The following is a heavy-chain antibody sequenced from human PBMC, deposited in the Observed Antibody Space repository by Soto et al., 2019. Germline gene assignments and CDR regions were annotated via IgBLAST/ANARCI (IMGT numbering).Heavy chain of an antibody. Sequence: QVQLQESGPGLVKPSQTLSLTCTVSGGSISSGDYYWSWIRQPPGKGLEWIGYIYYSGSTYYNPSLKSRVTISVDTSKNQFSLRLSSVNAADTAVYYCASTDTYGETFYCMDVWGQGTTVTVSS. CDR2: IYYSGST. CDR1: GGSISSGDYY. D-gene: IGHD4-17*01. CDR3: ASTDTYGETFYCMDV. V-gene: IGHV4-30-4*01. J-gene: IGHJ6*02.